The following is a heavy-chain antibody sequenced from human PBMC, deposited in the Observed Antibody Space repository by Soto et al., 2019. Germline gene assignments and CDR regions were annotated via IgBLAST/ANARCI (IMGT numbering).Heavy chain of an antibody. CDR2: VSGSAGTT. V-gene: IGHV3-23*01. D-gene: IGHD6-6*01. CDR3: ARVQGTARNAFNV. Sequence: EVQLLESGGGWVQPGGSLRLSCEASGFTFSIYVMTWVRQAPGKGLELVSAVSGSAGTTYYADSVKGRFSISRDNSKNTLYLQMNSLTADDTAVYYCARVQGTARNAFNVWGHGTMVTVSS. J-gene: IGHJ3*01. CDR1: GFTFSIYV.